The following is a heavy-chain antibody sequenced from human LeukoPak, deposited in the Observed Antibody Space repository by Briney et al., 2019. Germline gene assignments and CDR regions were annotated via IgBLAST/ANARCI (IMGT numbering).Heavy chain of an antibody. CDR1: GFTFSSYA. CDR3: ARAKSSGWPYFDY. CDR2: ISYDGSNK. J-gene: IGHJ4*02. Sequence: GRSLRLSCAASGFTFSSYAMHWVRQAPGKGLEWVAVISYDGSNKYYADSVKGRFTISRDNSKNTLYLQMNSLRAEDTAVYYCARAKSSGWPYFDYWGQGTLVTVSS. V-gene: IGHV3-30-3*01. D-gene: IGHD6-19*01.